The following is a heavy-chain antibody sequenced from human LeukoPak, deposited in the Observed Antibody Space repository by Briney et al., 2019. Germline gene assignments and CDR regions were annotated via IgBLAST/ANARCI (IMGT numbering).Heavy chain of an antibody. J-gene: IGHJ3*02. V-gene: IGHV3-21*01. CDR3: ARYYDSSGYYYLDAFDI. CDR2: ISSRSSYI. Sequence: GGSLRLSCAASGFTFSSYGMSWVRQAPGKGPEWVSSISSRSSYIYYADSVKGRFTISRDNAKNSLYLQMNSLRAEDTAVYYCARYYDSSGYYYLDAFDIWGQGTMVTVSS. CDR1: GFTFSSYG. D-gene: IGHD3-22*01.